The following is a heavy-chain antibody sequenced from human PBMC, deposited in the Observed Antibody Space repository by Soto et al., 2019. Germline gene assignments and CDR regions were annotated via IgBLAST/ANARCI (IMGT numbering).Heavy chain of an antibody. CDR1: GFSLSNVRMG. J-gene: IGHJ6*02. CDR2: IFSNDDK. D-gene: IGHD3-10*01. Sequence: QVTLKESGPVLVNSTEPLTLSCTVSGFSLSNVRMGVSWMRQPPGKALEWLAHIFSNDDKSYNTSLKSLLTISNDTYRTQGVLTMYIRDPVDTATYLCARLNVMLIGSYFYAVDVGGQGTAVTVSS. V-gene: IGHV2-26*01. CDR3: ARLNVMLIGSYFYAVDV.